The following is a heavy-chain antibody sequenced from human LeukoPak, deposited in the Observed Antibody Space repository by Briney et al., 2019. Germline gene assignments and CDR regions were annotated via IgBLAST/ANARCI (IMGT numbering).Heavy chain of an antibody. CDR3: ARVTQTDYDFDY. D-gene: IGHD4-17*01. CDR1: GYTFTSYG. V-gene: IGHV1-18*01. CDR2: ISAYNGNT. J-gene: IGHJ4*02. Sequence: ASVKVSCKASGYTFTSYGISWVRQAPGQGLEWMGWISAYNGNTDYAQKLQGRVTMTTDTSTSTAYMELRSLRSDDTAVYSCARVTQTDYDFDYWGQGTLVTVSS.